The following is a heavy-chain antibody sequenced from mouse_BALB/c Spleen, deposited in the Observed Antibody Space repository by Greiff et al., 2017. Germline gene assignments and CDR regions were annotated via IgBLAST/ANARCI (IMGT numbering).Heavy chain of an antibody. CDR3: TRRGFYYGSSFYYAMDY. D-gene: IGHD1-1*01. Sequence: EVKVVESGGGLVQPGGSMKLSCVASGFTFSNYWMNWVRQSPEKGLEWVAEIRLKSNNYATHYAESVKGRFTISRDDSKSSVYLQMNNLRAEDTGIYYCTRRGFYYGSSFYYAMDYWGQGTSVTVSS. CDR1: GFTFSNYW. V-gene: IGHV6-6*02. CDR2: IRLKSNNYAT. J-gene: IGHJ4*01.